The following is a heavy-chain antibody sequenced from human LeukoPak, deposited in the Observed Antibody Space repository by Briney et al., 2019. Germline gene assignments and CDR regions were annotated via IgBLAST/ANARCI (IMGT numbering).Heavy chain of an antibody. V-gene: IGHV1-2*02. CDR2: ITPSGGA. Sequence: GESLKISCKGSGYSFSSYWIGWVRQAPGQGLEWMGWITPSGGAYYPQKFQGRVAITRDTSITTAYMDLSRLTSDDTAVYYCARDRYGDGFAQFDYWGQGALVTVCS. J-gene: IGHJ4*02. CDR3: ARDRYGDGFAQFDY. CDR1: GYSFSSYW. D-gene: IGHD5-24*01.